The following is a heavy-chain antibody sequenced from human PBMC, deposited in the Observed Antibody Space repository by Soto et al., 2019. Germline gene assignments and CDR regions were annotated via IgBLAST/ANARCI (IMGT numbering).Heavy chain of an antibody. CDR2: INPNSGGT. J-gene: IGHJ6*02. D-gene: IGHD1-26*01. CDR1: GYTFTGYY. V-gene: IGHV1-2*04. Sequence: ASVKVSCKASGYTFTGYYMHWVRQAPGQGLEWMGWINPNSGGTNYAQKFQGWVTMTRDTSISTAYMELSRLRSDDTAVYYCARGGSYSLLYNYYYYRMDVWGQGTTVTVSS. CDR3: ARGGSYSLLYNYYYYRMDV.